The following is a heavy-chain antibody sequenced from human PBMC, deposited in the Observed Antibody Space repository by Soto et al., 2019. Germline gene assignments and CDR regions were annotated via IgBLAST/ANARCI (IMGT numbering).Heavy chain of an antibody. Sequence: QVQLVQSGAEVKKPGSSVKVSCKASGGTFSSYTISWVRQAPGQGLEWMGRIIPILGIANYAQKFQGRVTINADKSTSTAYMELSSLRSEDTAVYYCASPGGTDNSFDYWGQGTLVTVSS. V-gene: IGHV1-69*02. D-gene: IGHD2-8*02. CDR1: GGTFSSYT. CDR2: IIPILGIA. CDR3: ASPGGTDNSFDY. J-gene: IGHJ4*02.